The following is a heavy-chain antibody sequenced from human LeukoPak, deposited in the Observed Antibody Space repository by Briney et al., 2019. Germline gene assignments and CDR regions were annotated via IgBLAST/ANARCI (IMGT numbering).Heavy chain of an antibody. V-gene: IGHV6-1*01. CDR3: ARDKPTVGATTYYYYGMDV. CDR2: TYYRSKWYN. J-gene: IGHJ6*02. D-gene: IGHD1-26*01. Sequence: SQTLSLTCAISGDSVSSNSAAWNWIRQSPSRGLEWLGRTYYRSKWYNGYAVSVKSRITINPDTSKNQFSLQLNSVTPEDTAVYYCARDKPTVGATTYYYYGMDVWGQGTTVTVSS. CDR1: GDSVSSNSAA.